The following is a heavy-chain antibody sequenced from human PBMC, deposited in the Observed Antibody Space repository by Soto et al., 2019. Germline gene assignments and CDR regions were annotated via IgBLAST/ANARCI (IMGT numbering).Heavy chain of an antibody. J-gene: IGHJ4*02. CDR3: ARGVHYDSSGYYYFY. CDR1: GGTFSTYA. V-gene: IGHV1-69*01. CDR2: IIPLFGTA. D-gene: IGHD3-22*01. Sequence: QVQLVQSGAEVKKPGSSVKVSCKASGGTFSTYAIDWVRQAPGQGLEWMGGIIPLFGTAKYAQNFQGRITITADESTNTAYMELRSLRSQDTAVYYCARGVHYDSSGYYYFYWGQGNLVTVSS.